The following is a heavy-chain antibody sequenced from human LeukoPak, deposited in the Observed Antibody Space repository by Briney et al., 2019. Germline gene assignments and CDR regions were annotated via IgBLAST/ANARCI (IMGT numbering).Heavy chain of an antibody. J-gene: IGHJ6*02. CDR3: ARANIVKGYCTNGVCGSDV. CDR2: IIPIFGTA. Sequence: ASVKVSCKASGGTFSSYAISWVRQAPGQGLEWMGGIIPIFGTANYAQKFQGRVTITADESTSTAYMELSSLRSEDTAVYYCARANIVKGYCTNGVCGSDVWDQGTTVTVSS. V-gene: IGHV1-69*13. D-gene: IGHD2-8*01. CDR1: GGTFSSYA.